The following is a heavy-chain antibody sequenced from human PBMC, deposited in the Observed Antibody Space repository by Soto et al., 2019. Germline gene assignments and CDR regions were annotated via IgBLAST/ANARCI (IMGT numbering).Heavy chain of an antibody. J-gene: IGHJ4*02. CDR2: INHSGST. D-gene: IGHD6-19*01. V-gene: IGHV4-34*01. CDR3: ASIAVADY. Sequence: ETLSLTCAVYGGSFSGYYWSWIRQPPGKGLEWIGEINHSGSTNYNPSLKSRVTISVDTSKNQFSLKLSSVTAADTAVYYCASIAVADYWGQGTLVTVSS. CDR1: GGSFSGYY.